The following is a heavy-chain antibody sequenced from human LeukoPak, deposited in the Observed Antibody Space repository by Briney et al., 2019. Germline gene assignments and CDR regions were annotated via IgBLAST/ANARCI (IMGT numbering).Heavy chain of an antibody. J-gene: IGHJ3*02. Sequence: GGSLRLSCAASGFTFSTYTLTWVRQAPGKGLEWVSSISGSGTYISYAPSLKGRFTISRDNAKKSLYLQINSLRAEDTAVYRCARDGNYYDNGAYYDAFDIWGQGTTVIVSS. CDR2: ISGSGTYI. D-gene: IGHD3-22*01. V-gene: IGHV3-21*01. CDR3: ARDGNYYDNGAYYDAFDI. CDR1: GFTFSTYT.